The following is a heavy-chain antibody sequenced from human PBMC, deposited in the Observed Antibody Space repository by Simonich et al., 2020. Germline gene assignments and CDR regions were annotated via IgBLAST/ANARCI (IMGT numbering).Heavy chain of an antibody. CDR2: VSAYKENN. Sequence: QVQLVQSGAEVKKPGASVKVSCKASGYTFTSYGISWVRQAPGQGLEWMGCVSAYKENNNNAQKLQGRVTMTTDTSTSTAYMELRSLRSDDTAVYYCARASRGTWWYYYFDYWGQGTLVTVSS. CDR3: ARASRGTWWYYYFDY. CDR1: GYTFTSYG. D-gene: IGHD2-15*01. V-gene: IGHV1-18*01. J-gene: IGHJ4*02.